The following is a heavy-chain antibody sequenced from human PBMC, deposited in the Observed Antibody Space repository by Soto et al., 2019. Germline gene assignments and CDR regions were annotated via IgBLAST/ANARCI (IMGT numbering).Heavy chain of an antibody. CDR2: ISSSSSYI. J-gene: IGHJ6*02. Sequence: PGGSLRLSCAASGFTFSSYSMNWVRQAPGKGLEWVSSISSSSSYIYYADSVKGRFTISRDNAKNSLYLQMNSLRAEDTAVYYCARDSAYSSSWYQSGYYGMDVWGQGTTVTVSS. D-gene: IGHD6-13*01. CDR3: ARDSAYSSSWYQSGYYGMDV. V-gene: IGHV3-21*01. CDR1: GFTFSSYS.